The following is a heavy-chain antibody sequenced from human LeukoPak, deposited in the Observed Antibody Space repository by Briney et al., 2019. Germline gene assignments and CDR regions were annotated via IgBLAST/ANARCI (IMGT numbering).Heavy chain of an antibody. CDR2: INPSSGGT. CDR3: ALSRPDFWSGYYDRGPFDY. Sequence: ASVKVSCKASGYTFTGYYTHWVRQAPGQGLEWMGWINPSSGGTNYAQKFQGRVTMTRDTSISTAYMELSRLRSDDTAVYYCALSRPDFWSGYYDRGPFDYWGQGTLVTVSS. V-gene: IGHV1-2*02. J-gene: IGHJ4*02. CDR1: GYTFTGYY. D-gene: IGHD3-3*01.